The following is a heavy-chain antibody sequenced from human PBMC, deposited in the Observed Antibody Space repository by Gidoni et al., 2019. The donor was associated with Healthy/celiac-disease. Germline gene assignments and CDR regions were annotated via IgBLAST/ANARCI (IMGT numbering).Heavy chain of an antibody. V-gene: IGHV3-23*01. CDR3: AKGHYYYDSSGKRERSFHGMDV. Sequence: EVQLLESGGGLVQTGGSMRLSCAASGFPFSSHAMSWVRQAPGQGLGWVSAIRVSGGSTYYADSWKGRFTISNDNSKTTLYLQMNSLRAEDTAVYYCAKGHYYYDSSGKRERSFHGMDVWGQGTTVTVSS. CDR1: GFPFSSHA. D-gene: IGHD3-22*01. J-gene: IGHJ6*01. CDR2: IRVSGGST.